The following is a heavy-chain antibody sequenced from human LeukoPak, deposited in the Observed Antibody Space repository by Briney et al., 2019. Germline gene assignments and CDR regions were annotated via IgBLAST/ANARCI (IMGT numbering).Heavy chain of an antibody. J-gene: IGHJ4*02. D-gene: IGHD2-15*01. CDR3: ARGETWWAQGRYFDF. V-gene: IGHV1-2*02. CDR1: GYTFTGYY. CDR2: INPKSDGT. Sequence: ASVKVSCKASGYTFTGYYIHWVRPAPGQGREWMGWINPKSDGTDYAQKFQGRVTMTSDASINTDYMELSRLTSDDTAMYYCARGETWWAQGRYFDFWGQGTLATVSS.